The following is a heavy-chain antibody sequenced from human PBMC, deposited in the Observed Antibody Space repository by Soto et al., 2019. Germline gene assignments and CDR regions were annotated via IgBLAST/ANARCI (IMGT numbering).Heavy chain of an antibody. D-gene: IGHD1-20*01. CDR2: VSTSTGNT. CDR1: GYNFNTYD. CDR3: ARGITQGFDF. Sequence: QVQLVQSGAEVGKPGASVKVSCQASGYNFNTYDINWVRQAPGQGLEWMGCVSTSTGNTLYAQKCQGRVTMLRHTSASTAHIELNSLTSDDAAVYYFARGITQGFDFWGQGTPVTVSS. V-gene: IGHV1-8*02. J-gene: IGHJ4*02.